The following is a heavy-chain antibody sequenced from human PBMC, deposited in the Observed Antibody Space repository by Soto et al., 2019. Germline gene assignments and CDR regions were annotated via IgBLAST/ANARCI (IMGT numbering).Heavy chain of an antibody. CDR2: IFSNDEK. D-gene: IGHD3-3*01. CDR3: ARGYYDFWSGRTNNWFDP. Sequence: SGPTLVNPTETLTLTCTVCGFSLSNARMGVSWIRQPPGKALEWLAHIFSNDEKSYSTSLKSRLTISKDTSKSQVVLTMTNMDPVDTATYYCARGYYDFWSGRTNNWFDPWGQGTLVTVSS. J-gene: IGHJ5*02. V-gene: IGHV2-26*01. CDR1: GFSLSNARMG.